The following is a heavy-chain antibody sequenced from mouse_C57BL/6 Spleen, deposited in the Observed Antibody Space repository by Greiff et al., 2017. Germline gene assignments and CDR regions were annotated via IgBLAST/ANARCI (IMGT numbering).Heavy chain of an antibody. CDR1: GYAFSSSW. V-gene: IGHV1-82*01. CDR2: LYPGDGDT. Sequence: QVQLQQSGPELVKPGASVKISCKASGYAFSSSWMHWVKQRPGKGLEWIGRLYPGDGDTNYNGKFKGKATLTADKSSSTAYMQLSSLTSEDSAFYFCARLGLYYYAMDYWGQGTSVTVSS. CDR3: ARLGLYYYAMDY. J-gene: IGHJ4*01. D-gene: IGHD2-3*01.